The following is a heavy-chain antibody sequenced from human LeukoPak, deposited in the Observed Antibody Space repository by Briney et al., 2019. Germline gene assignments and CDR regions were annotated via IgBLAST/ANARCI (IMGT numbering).Heavy chain of an antibody. V-gene: IGHV3-23*01. D-gene: IGHD6-13*01. CDR3: AKGQYSSSWIFDY. CDR2: ISGSGDST. CDR1: AFTFSSYA. J-gene: IGHJ4*02. Sequence: GGSLRLSCAASAFTFSSYAMSWVRQAPGKGLEWVSAISGSGDSTYYADSVKGRFTIPRDNSKNTLYLQMNSLRAEDTAVYYCAKGQYSSSWIFDYWGQGTLVTVSS.